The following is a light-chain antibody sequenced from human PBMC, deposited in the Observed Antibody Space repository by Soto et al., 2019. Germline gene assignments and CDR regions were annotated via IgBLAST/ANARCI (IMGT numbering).Light chain of an antibody. CDR1: QVTRNF. J-gene: IGKJ3*01. CDR3: QEYSSVLV. V-gene: IGKV1-27*01. CDR2: AAS. Sequence: DLQMPPSPTSLSASVGDRVTITCRACQVTRNFVAWYQQKPGKAPKLLIYAASTLHSGVPSRFSGSGSGTDFTLTINSLPPEDVATYYCQEYSSVLVFGPGTKVEIK.